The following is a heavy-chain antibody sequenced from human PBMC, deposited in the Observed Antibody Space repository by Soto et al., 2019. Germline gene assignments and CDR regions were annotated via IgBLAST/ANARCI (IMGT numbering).Heavy chain of an antibody. V-gene: IGHV1-24*01. CDR3: ATDLGIAAGSDY. D-gene: IGHD6-13*01. J-gene: IGHJ4*02. CDR1: GYTLTELS. CDR2: FDPEDGET. Sequence: ASVKVSCKVSGYTLTELSMHWVRQAPGKGLEWMGGFDPEDGETIYAQKFQGRVTMTEDTSTDTAYMELSSLRSEDTAVYYCATDLGIAAGSDYWGQGTLVTVS.